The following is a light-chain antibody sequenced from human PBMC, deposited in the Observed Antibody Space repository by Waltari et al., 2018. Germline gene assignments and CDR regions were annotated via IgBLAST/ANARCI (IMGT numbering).Light chain of an antibody. CDR1: SGSVSTTSY. V-gene: IGLV8-61*01. J-gene: IGLJ3*02. Sequence: QTVVTQEPSLSVSPGGTVTLTCALTSGSVSTTSYATWYQQTPGQPPRTLVYKGSSRSSGVPARFSGSIFGNKAALTITGAQADDECNYYCALYMGSGIWVFGGGTKLTVL. CDR3: ALYMGSGIWV. CDR2: KGS.